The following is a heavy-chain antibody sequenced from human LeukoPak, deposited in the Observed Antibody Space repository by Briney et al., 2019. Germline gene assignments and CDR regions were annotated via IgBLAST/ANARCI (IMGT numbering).Heavy chain of an antibody. D-gene: IGHD2-2*01. CDR2: ISTSSSTI. CDR3: AREGASISHDFDY. V-gene: IGHV3-48*01. CDR1: GLTFSSYT. J-gene: IGHJ4*02. Sequence: GGSLRLSCAASGLTFSSYTMNWVRRAPGKGLGWVSHISTSSSTIYYADSVKGRFTISRDNAKNSLYLQMNSLRAEDTAVYYCAREGASISHDFDYWGQGTLVTVSS.